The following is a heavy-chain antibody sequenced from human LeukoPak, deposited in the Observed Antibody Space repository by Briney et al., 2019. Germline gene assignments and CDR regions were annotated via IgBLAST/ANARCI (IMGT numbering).Heavy chain of an antibody. CDR2: INHSGST. D-gene: IGHD2-2*01. CDR1: GGSFSGYY. Sequence: SETLSLTCAVCGGSFSGYYWSWIRQPPGKGLEWIGEINHSGSTNYNPSLKSRVTISVDTSKNQFSLKLSSVTAADTAVYYCARKMGVVVPAAIDWFDPWGQGTLVTVSS. J-gene: IGHJ5*02. CDR3: ARKMGVVVPAAIDWFDP. V-gene: IGHV4-34*01.